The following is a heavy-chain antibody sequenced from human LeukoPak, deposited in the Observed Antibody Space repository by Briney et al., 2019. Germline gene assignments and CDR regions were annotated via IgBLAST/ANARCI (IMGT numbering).Heavy chain of an antibody. D-gene: IGHD3-3*01. CDR3: ARGPYYDFWSGYWARDYYYGMDV. V-gene: IGHV4-30-2*01. CDR2: IYHSGST. Sequence: SETLSLTCAVSGGSISSGGYSWSWIRQPPGKGLEWIGYIYHSGSTYYNPSLKSRVTISVDRSKNQFSLKLSSVTAADTAVYYCARGPYYDFWSGYWARDYYYGMDVWGQGTTVTVSS. CDR1: GGSISSGGYS. J-gene: IGHJ6*02.